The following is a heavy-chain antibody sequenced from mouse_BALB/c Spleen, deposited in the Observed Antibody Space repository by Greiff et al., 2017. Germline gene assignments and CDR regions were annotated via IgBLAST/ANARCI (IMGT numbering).Heavy chain of an antibody. D-gene: IGHD3-2*01. V-gene: IGHV1S135*01. CDR1: GYSFTSYY. CDR2: IDPFNGGT. CDR3: ARGQLGLRDYFDY. Sequence: EVHLVESGPELMKPGASVKISCKASGYSFTSYYMHWVKQSHGKSLEWIGYIDPFNGGTSYNQKFKGKATLTVDKSSSTAYMHLSSLTSEDSAVYYCARGQLGLRDYFDYWGQGTTLTVSS. J-gene: IGHJ2*01.